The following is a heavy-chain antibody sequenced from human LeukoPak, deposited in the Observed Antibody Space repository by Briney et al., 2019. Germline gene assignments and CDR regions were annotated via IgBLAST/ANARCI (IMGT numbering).Heavy chain of an antibody. J-gene: IGHJ4*02. D-gene: IGHD2-2*01. CDR2: INHSGST. V-gene: IGHV4-34*01. Sequence: SETLSLTCAVYGRSFSGYYWSWIRQPPGKGLEWIGEINHSGSTNYNPSLKSRVTISVDTSKNQFSLKLSSVTAADTAVYYCARGRQAGPALGIWGQGTLVTVSS. CDR3: ARGRQAGPALGI. CDR1: GRSFSGYY.